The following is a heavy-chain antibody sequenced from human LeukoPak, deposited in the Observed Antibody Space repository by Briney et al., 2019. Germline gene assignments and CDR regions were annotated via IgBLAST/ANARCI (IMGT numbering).Heavy chain of an antibody. Sequence: SETLSLTCTVSGGSISSSSYYWGWIRQPPGKGLEWIGSIYYSGSTYYNPSLKSRVTISVDTSKNQFSLKLSSVTAADTAVYYCARDRPGEGSDYWGQGTLVTVSS. V-gene: IGHV4-39*07. D-gene: IGHD4-17*01. CDR3: ARDRPGEGSDY. CDR1: GGSISSSSYY. J-gene: IGHJ4*02. CDR2: IYYSGST.